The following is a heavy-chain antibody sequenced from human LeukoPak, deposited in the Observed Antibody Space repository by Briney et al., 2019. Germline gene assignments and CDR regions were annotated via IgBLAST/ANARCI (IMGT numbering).Heavy chain of an antibody. J-gene: IGHJ4*02. D-gene: IGHD6-13*01. CDR2: INPSGGST. V-gene: IGHV1-46*01. CDR1: GYTFTGYY. CDR3: ARVGAGGIRSIAAARLAFDY. Sequence: ASVKVSCKASGYTFTGYYMHWVRQAPGQGLEWMGIINPSGGSTGYAQKFQGRVTMTRDTSTSTVYMELSSLRSEDTAVYYCARVGAGGIRSIAAARLAFDYWGQGTLVTVSS.